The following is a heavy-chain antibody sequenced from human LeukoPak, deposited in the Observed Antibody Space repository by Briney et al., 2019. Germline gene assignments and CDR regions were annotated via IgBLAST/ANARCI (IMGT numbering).Heavy chain of an antibody. CDR2: IGARDGRT. J-gene: IGHJ4*02. CDR1: GFTFRNYA. V-gene: IGHV3-23*01. Sequence: GGSLRLSCAASGFTFRNYAMTWVRQAPGKGLDWVALIGARDGRTYYADPVKGRFTISRDNFKNTLYLQMNSLRAEDTAIYYCAKGTKPVMTIPDYWGQGILVTVSS. CDR3: AKGTKPVMTIPDY. D-gene: IGHD1/OR15-1a*01.